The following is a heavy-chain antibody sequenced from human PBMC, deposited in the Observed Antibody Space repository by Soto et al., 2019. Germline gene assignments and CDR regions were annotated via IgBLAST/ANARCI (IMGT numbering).Heavy chain of an antibody. CDR3: TRYYDFWSGYPSHYYYGMDV. CDR1: GFTFGDYA. Sequence: GGSLRLSCTASGFTFGDYAMSWFRQAPGKGLEWVGFIRSKAYGGTTEYAASVKGRFTISRDDSKSIAYLQMNSLKTEDTAVYYCTRYYDFWSGYPSHYYYGMDVWGQGTTVTVSS. CDR2: IRSKAYGGTT. J-gene: IGHJ6*02. D-gene: IGHD3-3*01. V-gene: IGHV3-49*03.